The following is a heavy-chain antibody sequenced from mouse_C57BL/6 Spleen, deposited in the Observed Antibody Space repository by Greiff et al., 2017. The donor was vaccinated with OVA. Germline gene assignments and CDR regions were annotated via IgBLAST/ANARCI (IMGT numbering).Heavy chain of an antibody. V-gene: IGHV2-5*01. CDR1: GFSLTSYG. Sequence: VKLVESGPGLVQPSQSLSITCTVSGFSLTSYGVHWVRQSPGKGLEWLGVIWRGGSTDYNAAFMSRLSITTDNAKSQVFFKMNSLQADDTAMYYCAKDMGYFDYWGQGTTLTVSS. CDR2: IWRGGST. CDR3: AKDMGYFDY. D-gene: IGHD1-1*02. J-gene: IGHJ2*01.